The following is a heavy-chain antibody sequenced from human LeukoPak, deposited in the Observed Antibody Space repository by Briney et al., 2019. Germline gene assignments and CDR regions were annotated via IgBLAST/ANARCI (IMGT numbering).Heavy chain of an antibody. CDR3: ARESPGESYFDY. CDR2: IYYSGST. D-gene: IGHD3-10*01. CDR1: GGSISSYY. Sequence: SETLSLTCTVSGGSISSYYWSWLRQPPGKGLEWLGYIYYSGSTNYNPSLKSRVTISVDTSKNQFSLKLSSVTAADTAVYYCARESPGESYFDYWGQGTLVTVSS. J-gene: IGHJ4*02. V-gene: IGHV4-59*01.